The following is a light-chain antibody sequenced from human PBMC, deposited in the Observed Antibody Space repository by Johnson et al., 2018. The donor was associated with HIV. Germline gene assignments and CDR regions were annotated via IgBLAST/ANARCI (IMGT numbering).Light chain of an antibody. Sequence: QSLLTQPPSVSAAPGQKVTISCSGSSYNIGNNYVSWYQQLPGTAPKLLIYDNNKRPSGIPDRFSGSKSGTSATLGITGLQTGDEADYYCGTWDSSLSAYVFGTGTKVTVL. CDR3: GTWDSSLSAYV. V-gene: IGLV1-51*01. CDR1: SYNIGNNY. J-gene: IGLJ1*01. CDR2: DNN.